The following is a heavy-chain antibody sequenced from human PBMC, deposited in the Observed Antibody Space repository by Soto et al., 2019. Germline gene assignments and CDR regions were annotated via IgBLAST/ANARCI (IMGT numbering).Heavy chain of an antibody. Sequence: PGGSLRLSCAASGFILSSYWMSWVRQAPEKGLEWVDNIRQDGSEKYYVDSVKGRFTISRDNAKNSLYLQMNSLRAEDTAVYYCATGGGNFDYWGQGTLVTVSS. CDR3: ATGGGNFDY. D-gene: IGHD3-16*01. V-gene: IGHV3-7*01. CDR1: GFILSSYW. J-gene: IGHJ4*02. CDR2: IRQDGSEK.